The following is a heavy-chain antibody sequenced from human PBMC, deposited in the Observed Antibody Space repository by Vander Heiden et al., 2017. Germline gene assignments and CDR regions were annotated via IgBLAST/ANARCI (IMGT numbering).Heavy chain of an antibody. CDR3: ARDSLGYCSGGSCWANWFDP. J-gene: IGHJ5*02. V-gene: IGHV3-7*01. Sequence: EVQLVESGGGLVQPGGSLRLSCAASGFTFSSYWMRGVRQAPGKGLEWVANIKQDGSEKYYVDSVKGRFTISRDNAKNSLYLQMNSLRAEDTAVYYCARDSLGYCSGGSCWANWFDPWGQGTLVTVSS. CDR2: IKQDGSEK. CDR1: GFTFSSYW. D-gene: IGHD2-15*01.